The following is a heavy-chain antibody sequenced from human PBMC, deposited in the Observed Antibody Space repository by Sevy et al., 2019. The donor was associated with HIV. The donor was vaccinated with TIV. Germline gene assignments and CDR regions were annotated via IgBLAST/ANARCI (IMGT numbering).Heavy chain of an antibody. Sequence: GGSLRLSCAASGFTFSDYYMSWIRQAPGKGLEWVSYISSGSSYTNYADSVKGRFTISRDNAKNSLYLQLHSLRAEDTAVYYCARDHVKDGDLGDYYYYAMDVWGQGTTVTVSS. CDR2: ISSGSSYT. CDR1: GFTFSDYY. D-gene: IGHD4-17*01. CDR3: ARDHVKDGDLGDYYYYAMDV. V-gene: IGHV3-11*05. J-gene: IGHJ6*02.